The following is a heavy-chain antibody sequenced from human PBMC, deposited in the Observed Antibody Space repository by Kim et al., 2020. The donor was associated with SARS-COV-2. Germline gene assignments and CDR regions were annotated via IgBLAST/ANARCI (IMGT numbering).Heavy chain of an antibody. D-gene: IGHD3-16*01. CDR3: AKDPHWDGMDV. Sequence: GGSLRLSCAASGFTFSTYAMSWVRQAPGKGLEWVSAISGSDDNTYYSDSVKGRFTISRDNSKNTLYLQMNSLRVEDTAIYYCAKDPHWDGMDVWGQGTTVTVSS. CDR2: ISGSDDNT. CDR1: GFTFSTYA. V-gene: IGHV3-23*01. J-gene: IGHJ6*02.